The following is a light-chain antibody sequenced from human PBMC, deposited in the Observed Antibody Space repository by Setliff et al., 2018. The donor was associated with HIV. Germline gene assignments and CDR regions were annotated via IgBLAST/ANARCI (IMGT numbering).Light chain of an antibody. V-gene: IGLV1-44*01. J-gene: IGLJ1*01. CDR1: SSNIRTNA. Sequence: QSVLTQPPSASGTPGQRVTISCSGSSSNIRTNAVNWYQQFSGTAPKLLIYSNNQRPSGVPDRFSGSKSGTSASLAISGLQSEDEADYYCASWDDSLNGQVFGTGTKVTVL. CDR3: ASWDDSLNGQV. CDR2: SNN.